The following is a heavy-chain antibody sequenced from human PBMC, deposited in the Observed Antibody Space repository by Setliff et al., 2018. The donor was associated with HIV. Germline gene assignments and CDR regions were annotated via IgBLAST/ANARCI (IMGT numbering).Heavy chain of an antibody. Sequence: SETLSLTCAVYGGSFSGYYWSWIRQPPGKGLEWIGEINHSGSTNYNPSLKSRVIISTDTSKNQFSLKLSSVTAADTAVYYCARTDCTNGVCPYSFDYWGPGTLVTVSS. D-gene: IGHD2-8*01. V-gene: IGHV4-34*01. CDR2: INHSGST. J-gene: IGHJ4*02. CDR1: GGSFSGYY. CDR3: ARTDCTNGVCPYSFDY.